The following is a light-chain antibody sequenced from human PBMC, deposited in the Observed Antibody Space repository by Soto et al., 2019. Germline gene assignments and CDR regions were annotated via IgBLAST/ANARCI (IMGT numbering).Light chain of an antibody. CDR3: ISYTSDDVRYV. CDR2: EVS. Sequence: QSALTQPASVSGTPGQSITISCPGSKSDVGLYDFVSWYQHHPGRAPKLIVSEVSHRPSGISNRFSGSKSGNTASLTISGLQSEDEADYYCISYTSDDVRYVFGTGTKVTGL. J-gene: IGLJ1*01. V-gene: IGLV2-14*01. CDR1: KSDVGLYDF.